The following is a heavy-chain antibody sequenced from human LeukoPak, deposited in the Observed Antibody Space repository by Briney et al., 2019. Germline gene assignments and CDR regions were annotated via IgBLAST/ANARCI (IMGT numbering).Heavy chain of an antibody. Sequence: ASVKVSCKASGGTFSSYAISWVRQAPGQGLEWMGGIIPIFGTANYAQKFQGRVTITADESTSTAYMELSSLRSEDTAVYYCAIPPESLRYFDWLYYWGQGTLVTVSS. D-gene: IGHD3-9*01. V-gene: IGHV1-69*13. CDR3: AIPPESLRYFDWLYY. CDR2: IIPIFGTA. CDR1: GGTFSSYA. J-gene: IGHJ4*02.